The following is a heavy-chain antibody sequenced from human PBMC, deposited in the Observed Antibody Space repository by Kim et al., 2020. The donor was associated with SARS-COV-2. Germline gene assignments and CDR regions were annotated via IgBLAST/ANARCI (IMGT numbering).Heavy chain of an antibody. CDR1: GESFSGYY. J-gene: IGHJ4*02. CDR3: ARVAFSQGRRRECDY. V-gene: IGHV4-34*01. Sequence: SETLSLTCAVYGESFSGYYWGWIRQAPGKGLEWIGEISHSGRSYYSPSLKSRVSISVDTSKNQFSLTLSSVTAADTAVYFCARVAFSQGRRRECDYWGQG. CDR2: ISHSGRS.